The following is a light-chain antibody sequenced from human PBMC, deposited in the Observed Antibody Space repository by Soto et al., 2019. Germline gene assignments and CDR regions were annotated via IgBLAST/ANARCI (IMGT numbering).Light chain of an antibody. J-gene: IGLJ2*01. CDR1: SGHSSYA. Sequence: QLVLTQSPSASASLGASVKLTCTLSSGHSSYAIAWHQQQPEKGPRYLMKLNSDGSHSKGDGIPDRFSGSSSGAECDLTVSSLQAEDEADYYCQTWGTGIQVFGGGTKLTVL. CDR3: QTWGTGIQV. V-gene: IGLV4-69*01. CDR2: LNSDGSH.